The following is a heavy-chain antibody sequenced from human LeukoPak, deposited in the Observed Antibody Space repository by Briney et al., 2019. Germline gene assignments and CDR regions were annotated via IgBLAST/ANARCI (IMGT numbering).Heavy chain of an antibody. CDR3: ARLESDYAFDS. D-gene: IGHD3-10*01. CDR2: ISYSGSA. CDR1: GSSISGYY. V-gene: IGHV4-59*08. Sequence: SETLSLTCTVSGSSISGYYWSWIRQPPGKGLEWIGYISYSGSAYYNPSLTSRVTISVDTSKTQFSVNLSSVTAADTAVYYCARLESDYAFDSWGRGTLVTVSS. J-gene: IGHJ4*02.